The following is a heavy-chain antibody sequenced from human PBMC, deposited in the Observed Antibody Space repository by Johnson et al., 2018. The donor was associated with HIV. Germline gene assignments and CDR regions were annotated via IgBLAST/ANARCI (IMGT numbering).Heavy chain of an antibody. D-gene: IGHD2-2*01. CDR1: GFTFSSYA. Sequence: VQLVESGGGVVQPGRSLRLSCAASGFTFSSYAMHWVRQAPGKGLEWVAVISYDGSNKYYADSVKGRFTISRDNSKNTLYLQMNSLRAEDTAVYYCARELYCSSTSCYFSRPPDAFDIWGQGTMVTVSS. CDR3: ARELYCSSTSCYFSRPPDAFDI. V-gene: IGHV3-30*04. CDR2: ISYDGSNK. J-gene: IGHJ3*02.